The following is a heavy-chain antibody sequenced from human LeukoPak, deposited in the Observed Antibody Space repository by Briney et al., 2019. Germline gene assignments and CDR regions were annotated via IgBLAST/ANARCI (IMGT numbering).Heavy chain of an antibody. J-gene: IGHJ4*02. CDR2: IYYSGST. V-gene: IGHV4-59*01. CDR1: GGSISSYY. D-gene: IGHD4-17*01. CDR3: ARARVITHDFDY. Sequence: SETLSLNCTGSGGSISSYYWSWIRQPPGKGLQWIGYIYYSGSTNYNPSLKSRVTISVDTSKNQFSLKLSSVTAADTAVYYCARARVITHDFDYWGQGTLVIVSS.